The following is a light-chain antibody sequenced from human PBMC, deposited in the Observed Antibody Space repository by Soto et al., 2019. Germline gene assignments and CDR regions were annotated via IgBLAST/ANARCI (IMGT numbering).Light chain of an antibody. CDR1: SSNTGAGYD. CDR3: QSYDSSLNGWV. CDR2: GNS. J-gene: IGLJ3*02. V-gene: IGLV1-40*01. Sequence: QSVLTQPPSVSGAPGQRVTISCTGSSSNTGAGYDGHWYQQLPGTAPKLLIYGNSNRPSGVPDRFSGSKSGTSASLGITGLQAEDEADYYCQSYDSSLNGWVFGGGTKLTVL.